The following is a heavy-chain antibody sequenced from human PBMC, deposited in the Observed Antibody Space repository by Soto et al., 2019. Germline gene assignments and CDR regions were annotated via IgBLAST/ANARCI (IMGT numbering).Heavy chain of an antibody. CDR3: AKYGRAAGTHYFDC. CDR2: IYYSGST. Sequence: QLQLQESGPGLVKPSETLSITCTVSGVSISGTSFYWGWIRQPPGKGLEWIGSIYYSGSTYYNPPLKSRVTVSVDTSKNQFSLKLSSVTAADTAVYYFAKYGRAAGTHYFDCWGQGTLVTVSS. V-gene: IGHV4-39*01. J-gene: IGHJ4*02. CDR1: GVSISGTSFY. D-gene: IGHD6-13*01.